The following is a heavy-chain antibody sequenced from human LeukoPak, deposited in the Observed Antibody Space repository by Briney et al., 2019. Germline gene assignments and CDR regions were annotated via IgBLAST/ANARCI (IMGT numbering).Heavy chain of an antibody. Sequence: GGSLRLSCAASGFTVSTNYMSWVRQTPGKGLEWVSVIYSGGTTYYADSVKGRFTISRDNSKNTVYLQMNSLIGEDTAVYYCVRGAAGDCWGQGTLVTVSS. CDR2: IYSGGTT. CDR1: GFTVSTNY. V-gene: IGHV3-53*01. CDR3: VRGAAGDC. J-gene: IGHJ4*02. D-gene: IGHD6-25*01.